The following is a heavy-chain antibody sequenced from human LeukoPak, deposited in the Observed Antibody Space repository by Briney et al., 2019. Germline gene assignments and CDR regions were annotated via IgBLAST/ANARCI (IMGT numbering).Heavy chain of an antibody. D-gene: IGHD2-2*01. J-gene: IGHJ4*02. Sequence: GRSLRLACEASGFTFSSFALSWVRQAQGKGLEWVLSISGSCDSTYYMQSVKGRFTISRENSENTLYLQMNSLRADDTAVYYCAKCRSLSSAAAINYGGQGTLVTVSS. CDR3: AKCRSLSSAAAINY. V-gene: IGHV3-23*01. CDR1: GFTFSSFA. CDR2: ISGSCDST.